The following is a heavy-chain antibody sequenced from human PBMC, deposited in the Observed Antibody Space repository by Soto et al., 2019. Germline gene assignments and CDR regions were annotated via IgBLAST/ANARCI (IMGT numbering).Heavy chain of an antibody. J-gene: IGHJ5*02. Sequence: ETLSLTCAVYGGSFSGYYWSWIRQPPGKGLEWIGEINHSGSTNYNPSLKSRVTISVDTSKNQFSLKLSSVTAADTAVYYCARGLGTSGGVIVHNWFDPWGQGTLVTVS. V-gene: IGHV4-34*01. CDR1: GGSFSGYY. CDR2: INHSGST. CDR3: ARGLGTSGGVIVHNWFDP. D-gene: IGHD3-16*02.